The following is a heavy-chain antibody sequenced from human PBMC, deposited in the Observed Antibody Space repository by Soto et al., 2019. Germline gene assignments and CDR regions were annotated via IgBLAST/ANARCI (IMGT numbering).Heavy chain of an antibody. CDR3: AKDLGTEMATSS. J-gene: IGHJ4*02. CDR2: ISYDGSNK. D-gene: IGHD3-16*01. CDR1: GFTFSSYG. V-gene: IGHV3-30*18. Sequence: QVQLVESGGGVVQPGRSLRLSCAASGFTFSSYGMHWVRQAPGKGLEWVAVISYDGSNKYYADSVKGRFTISRDNSKNTLYLHMNSLRAEDTAVYYCAKDLGTEMATSSWGQGTLVTVSS.